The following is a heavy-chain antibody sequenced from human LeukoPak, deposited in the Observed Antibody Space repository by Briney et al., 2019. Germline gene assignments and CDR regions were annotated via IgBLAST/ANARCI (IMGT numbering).Heavy chain of an antibody. D-gene: IGHD4/OR15-4a*01. CDR1: GLIFDNYA. CDR3: ATETEPLDYGDSTHSNY. J-gene: IGHJ4*02. Sequence: GGSLRLSCVTSGLIFDNYAMNWVRQAPGKGLEWVAFIGGSRTDKIYYSDSIKGRFTISRDNAKNSLYLQMNSLRVEDTAVYYCATETEPLDYGDSTHSNYWGQGTLVTVSS. CDR2: IGGSRTDKI. V-gene: IGHV3-21*01.